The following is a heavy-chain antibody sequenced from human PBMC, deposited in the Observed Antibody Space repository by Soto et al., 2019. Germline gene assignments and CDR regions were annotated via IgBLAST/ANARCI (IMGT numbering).Heavy chain of an antibody. V-gene: IGHV3-66*01. Sequence: PGGSLRLSCAASGFTVSSNYMSWVRQAPGKGLEWVSVIYSGGSTYYADSVKGRFTISRDNSKNTLYLQMNSLRAEDTAVYYCARDSWSRGYYFDYWGQGTLVTVSS. CDR2: IYSGGST. CDR3: ARDSWSRGYYFDY. D-gene: IGHD3-10*01. CDR1: GFTVSSNY. J-gene: IGHJ4*02.